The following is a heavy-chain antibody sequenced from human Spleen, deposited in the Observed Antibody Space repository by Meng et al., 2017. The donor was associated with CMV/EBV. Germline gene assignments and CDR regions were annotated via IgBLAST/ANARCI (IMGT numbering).Heavy chain of an antibody. D-gene: IGHD3-3*01. CDR1: GFTFRNYA. J-gene: IGHJ4*02. CDR3: AKVGHDFWSGYYDY. CDR2: ISGGGDST. Sequence: GESLKISCAASGFTFRNYAMSWVRQAPGKGLEWVSAISGGGDSTYYPDSVKGRFTISRDNSKNTLYLQMNSLRAEDTAVYYCAKVGHDFWSGYYDYWGQGTLVTVSS. V-gene: IGHV3-23*01.